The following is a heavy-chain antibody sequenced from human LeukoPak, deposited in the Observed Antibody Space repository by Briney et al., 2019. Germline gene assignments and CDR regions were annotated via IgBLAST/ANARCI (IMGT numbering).Heavy chain of an antibody. J-gene: IGHJ6*02. CDR2: IWYDGSNK. V-gene: IGHV3-33*08. CDR1: GFTFSSYA. CDR3: ARYGPAAKYYYYGMDV. D-gene: IGHD2-2*01. Sequence: GGSLRLSCAASGFTFSSYAMHWVRQAPGKGLEWVAVIWYDGSNKYYADSVKGRFTISRDNSKNTLYLQMNSLRAEDTAVYYCARYGPAAKYYYYGMDVWGQGTTVTVSS.